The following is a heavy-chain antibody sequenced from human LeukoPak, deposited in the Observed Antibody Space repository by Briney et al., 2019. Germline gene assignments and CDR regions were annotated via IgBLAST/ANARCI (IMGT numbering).Heavy chain of an antibody. J-gene: IGHJ4*02. V-gene: IGHV1-69*05. CDR1: GGTFSSYA. D-gene: IGHD2-2*01. CDR3: ARVGGYCSSTSCYGYYFDY. CDR2: IIPIFGTA. Sequence: ASVKVSCKASGGTFSSYAISWVRQAPGQGLEWMGGIIPIFGTASYAQKFQGRVTITTDESTSTAYMELSSLRSEDTAVYYCARVGGYCSSTSCYGYYFDYWGQGTLVTVSS.